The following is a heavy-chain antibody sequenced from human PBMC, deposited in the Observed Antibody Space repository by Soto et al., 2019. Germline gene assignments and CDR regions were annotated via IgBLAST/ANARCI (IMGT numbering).Heavy chain of an antibody. CDR1: GFSFRIYS. V-gene: IGHV3-48*02. CDR2: ISSDSGTI. Sequence: EVQMVESGGDLVQPGGSLRLYCVVSGFSFRIYSMNWVRQAPGKGLEWISYISSDSGTIYYADSLKGRFTISRDNGKNSLYLQMNSLTDEDTAVYYCARGRLWSFDFWGQGTLVTVSS. CDR3: ARGRLWSFDF. D-gene: IGHD3-10*01. J-gene: IGHJ4*02.